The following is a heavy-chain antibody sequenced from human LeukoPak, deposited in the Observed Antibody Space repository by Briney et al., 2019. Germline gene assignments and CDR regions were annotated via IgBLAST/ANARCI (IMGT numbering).Heavy chain of an antibody. D-gene: IGHD3-10*01. Sequence: ASVKVSCKASGYTFSSYGISWVRQAPGQGLEYVGCISPYNGDTSYAQKFQGRVTMTTDTSTSTAYMDLRSLRSDDTALYYCARKGTGRAFDIWGQGTMVTVS. CDR1: GYTFSSYG. CDR3: ARKGTGRAFDI. CDR2: ISPYNGDT. V-gene: IGHV1-18*04. J-gene: IGHJ3*02.